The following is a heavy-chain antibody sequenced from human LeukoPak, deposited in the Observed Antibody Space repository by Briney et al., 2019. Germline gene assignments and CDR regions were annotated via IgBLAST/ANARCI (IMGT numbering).Heavy chain of an antibody. Sequence: SETLSLTCTVSGGSISSYYWSWIRQPPGKGLEWIGYIYYSGSTNYNPSLESRVTISVDTSKDQFSLKLSSVTAADTAVYYCADIWFGELSFDYWGQGTLVTVSS. J-gene: IGHJ4*02. D-gene: IGHD3-10*01. V-gene: IGHV4-59*12. CDR2: IYYSGST. CDR3: ADIWFGELSFDY. CDR1: GGSISSYY.